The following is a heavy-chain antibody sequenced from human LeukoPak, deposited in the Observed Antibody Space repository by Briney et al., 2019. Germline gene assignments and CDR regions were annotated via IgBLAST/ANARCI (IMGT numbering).Heavy chain of an antibody. Sequence: PSETLSLTCAVYGGSFSGYYWSWIRQPPGKGLEWIGEINHSGSTNYNPSLKSRVTISVDTSKNQFSLKLNAVTAADTAVYYCARRSYFDLWGRGTLVTVSS. V-gene: IGHV4-34*01. CDR1: GGSFSGYY. CDR2: INHSGST. CDR3: ARRSYFDL. D-gene: IGHD5-18*01. J-gene: IGHJ2*01.